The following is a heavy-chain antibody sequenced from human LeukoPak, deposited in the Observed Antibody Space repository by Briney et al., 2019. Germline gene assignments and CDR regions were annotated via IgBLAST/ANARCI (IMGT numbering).Heavy chain of an antibody. V-gene: IGHV4-30-2*01. CDR2: IYHSGSN. Sequence: SQTLSLTCAVSGGSISSGGYSWSWIRQPPGKGLEWIAHIYHSGSNYYNPSLKSRVTISVDRSKNQFSLKLSSVTAADTAVYYCARAKYFSSTSCYHGFDYWGQGTLVTVSS. CDR1: GGSISSGGYS. D-gene: IGHD2-2*01. J-gene: IGHJ4*02. CDR3: ARAKYFSSTSCYHGFDY.